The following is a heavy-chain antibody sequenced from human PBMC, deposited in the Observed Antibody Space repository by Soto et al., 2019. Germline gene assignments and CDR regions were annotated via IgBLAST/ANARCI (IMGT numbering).Heavy chain of an antibody. Sequence: EVQLVESGGGLVQPGGSLRLSCAASGFTFINYWMHWVRQAPGKGLVWVSRINSDGSSTSYADSVKGRFTISRDNVKNTVYLQMNSLRAEDTAVYYCARDSPYSGSYSVFDSWGQGTLVTVSS. D-gene: IGHD1-26*01. CDR1: GFTFINYW. V-gene: IGHV3-74*01. J-gene: IGHJ5*01. CDR3: ARDSPYSGSYSVFDS. CDR2: INSDGSST.